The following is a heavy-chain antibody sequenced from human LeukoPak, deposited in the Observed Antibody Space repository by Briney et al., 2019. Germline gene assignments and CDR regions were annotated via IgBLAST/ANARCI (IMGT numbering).Heavy chain of an antibody. J-gene: IGHJ1*01. Sequence: PGGSLRLSCAASGFTFSSYGMHWVRQAPGKGLEWVAFIRYDGSNKYYADSVKGRFTISRDNSKNTLYLQMNSLRAEDTAVYYCAKDGGIAVQYFQHWGQGTLVTVSS. CDR3: AKDGGIAVQYFQH. V-gene: IGHV3-30*02. CDR1: GFTFSSYG. D-gene: IGHD6-19*01. CDR2: IRYDGSNK.